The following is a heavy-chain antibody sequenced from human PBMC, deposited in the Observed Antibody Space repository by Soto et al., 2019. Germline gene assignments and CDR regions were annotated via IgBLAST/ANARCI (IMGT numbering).Heavy chain of an antibody. J-gene: IGHJ6*02. Sequence: QITLKESGPTLVKPTQTLTLTCTFSGFSLSTSGVGVAWIRQSPGKALAWLELIYWDDDERYGPSLKTTLTITKETSKNQVVLTMTNMDPVDTATYYGAHKGGRGAGMDVWGQGTTVTVSS. D-gene: IGHD2-15*01. CDR1: GFSLSTSGVG. CDR2: IYWDDDE. CDR3: AHKGGRGAGMDV. V-gene: IGHV2-5*05.